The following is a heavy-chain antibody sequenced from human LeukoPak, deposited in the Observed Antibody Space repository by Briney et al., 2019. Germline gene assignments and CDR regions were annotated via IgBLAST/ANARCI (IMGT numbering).Heavy chain of an antibody. D-gene: IGHD3-22*01. Sequence: SETLSLTCSVSGGSISSYYWSWLRQSPGKGLEWIAYIYYTGTTNYNPSLRSRVTISVDTSKNQFSLRLSSVAAADTAVYYCACLTTADAFDIWGQGTMVTVSS. CDR3: ACLTTADAFDI. CDR2: IYYTGTT. V-gene: IGHV4-59*01. J-gene: IGHJ3*02. CDR1: GGSISSYY.